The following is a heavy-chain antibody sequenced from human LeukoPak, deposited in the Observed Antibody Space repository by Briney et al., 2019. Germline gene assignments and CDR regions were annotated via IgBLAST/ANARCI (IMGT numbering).Heavy chain of an antibody. CDR1: GYSFSSYD. J-gene: IGHJ4*02. CDR3: ARDPSGGYDFDY. V-gene: IGHV1-18*01. D-gene: IGHD1-26*01. CDR2: ISIYKGNT. Sequence: ASVKVSCKPSGYSFSSYDISWVRQAPGQGLEWMGWISIYKGNTNYAQKFQGRVTMTRDTSTNTAYMELRSLGSDDTAVYYCARDPSGGYDFDYWGQGSLVTVSS.